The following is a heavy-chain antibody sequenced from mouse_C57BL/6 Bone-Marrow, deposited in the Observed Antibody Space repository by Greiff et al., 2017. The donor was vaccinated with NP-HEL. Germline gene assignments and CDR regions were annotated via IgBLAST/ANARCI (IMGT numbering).Heavy chain of an antibody. CDR2: IYPGDGDT. CDR1: GYAFSSSW. J-gene: IGHJ4*01. CDR3: ARPPVYYYGSSPYAMDY. D-gene: IGHD1-1*01. Sequence: VQLQQSGPELVKPGASVKISCKASGYAFSSSWMNWVKQRPGKGLEWIGRIYPGDGDTNYNGKFKGKATLTADKSSSKAYMQLSIRTSEDSAVYFCARPPVYYYGSSPYAMDYWGQGTSVTVSS. V-gene: IGHV1-82*01.